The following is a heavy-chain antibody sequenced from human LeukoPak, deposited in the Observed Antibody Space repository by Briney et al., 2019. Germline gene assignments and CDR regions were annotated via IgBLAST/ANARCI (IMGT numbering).Heavy chain of an antibody. CDR3: VRDRWPGLGDL. V-gene: IGHV3-66*01. CDR2: VYSGGLT. D-gene: IGHD6-19*01. CDR1: GFIVSENY. Sequence: GGSLRLSCAASGFIVSENYMSWVRQAPGKELEWVSTVYSGGLTFYADPVKGRFTISRDNSENTLYLQMSSLRAEDTAVYYCVRDRWPGLGDLWGQGTTVTVSS. J-gene: IGHJ6*02.